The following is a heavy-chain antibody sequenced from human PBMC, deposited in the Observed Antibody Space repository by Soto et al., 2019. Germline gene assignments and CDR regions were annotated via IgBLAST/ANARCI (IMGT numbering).Heavy chain of an antibody. CDR2: IIPIFGTA. J-gene: IGHJ6*02. Sequence: ASVKVSCKASGGTFSSYAISWVRQAPGQGLEWMGGIIPIFGTANYAQKFQGRVTITADKSTSTAYMELSSLRSEDTAVYYCARVPMGGYCSGGSCSKAYYGMDVWG. D-gene: IGHD2-15*01. V-gene: IGHV1-69*06. CDR3: ARVPMGGYCSGGSCSKAYYGMDV. CDR1: GGTFSSYA.